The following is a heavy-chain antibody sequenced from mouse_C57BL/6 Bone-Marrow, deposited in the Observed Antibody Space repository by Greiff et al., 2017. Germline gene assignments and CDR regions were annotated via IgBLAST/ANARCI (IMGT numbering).Heavy chain of an antibody. CDR1: GFTFSDFY. CDR2: SRNKANDYTT. D-gene: IGHD1-1*01. Sequence: EVNVVESGGGLVQSGRSLRLSCATSGFTFSDFYMKWVRQAPGKGLEWIAASRNKANDYTTEYSASVKGRFIVSRDTSQSILYLQMNALRAEDTAIYYCARDASITTVVAPRDYWGQGTTLTVSS. V-gene: IGHV7-1*01. J-gene: IGHJ2*01. CDR3: ARDASITTVVAPRDY.